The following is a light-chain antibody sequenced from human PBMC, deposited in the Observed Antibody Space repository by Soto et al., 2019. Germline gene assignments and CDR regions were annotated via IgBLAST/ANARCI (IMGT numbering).Light chain of an antibody. CDR1: TSDIGGYNY. Sequence: QSALTQPASVSGSPGQSITISCTGSTSDIGGYNYVSWYQQHPGKAPKLLIYDVGYRPSGISDRFSGSKSGNTASLTISGLQPEDEADYYCSSYGASSTLFGGGPPLTVL. V-gene: IGLV2-14*03. CDR3: SSYGASSTL. J-gene: IGLJ2*01. CDR2: DVG.